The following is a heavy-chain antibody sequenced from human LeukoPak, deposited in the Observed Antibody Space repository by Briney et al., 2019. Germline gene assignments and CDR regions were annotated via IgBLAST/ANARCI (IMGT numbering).Heavy chain of an antibody. CDR2: IWYGGSNK. Sequence: GGSLRLSCAASGFTFSSYGMHWVRQAPGKGLEWVAVIWYGGSNKYYADSVKGRFTISRDNSKNTLYLQMNSLRAEDTAVYYCAKQSNYGDYLFDYWGQGTLVTVSS. CDR3: AKQSNYGDYLFDY. CDR1: GFTFSSYG. J-gene: IGHJ4*02. D-gene: IGHD4-17*01. V-gene: IGHV3-33*08.